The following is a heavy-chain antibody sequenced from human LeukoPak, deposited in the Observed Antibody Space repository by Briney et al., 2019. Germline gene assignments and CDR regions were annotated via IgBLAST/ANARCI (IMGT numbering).Heavy chain of an antibody. D-gene: IGHD5-24*01. CDR3: ATRLRWLQLRRDWYFDL. CDR1: GFTFSSYW. CDR2: INSDGSST. Sequence: GGSLRLXCAASGFTFSSYWMHWVRQAPGKGLVWVSRINSDGSSTSYADSVKGRFTISRDNAKNTLYLQMNSLRAEDTAVYYCATRLRWLQLRRDWYFDLWGRGTLVTVSS. J-gene: IGHJ2*01. V-gene: IGHV3-74*01.